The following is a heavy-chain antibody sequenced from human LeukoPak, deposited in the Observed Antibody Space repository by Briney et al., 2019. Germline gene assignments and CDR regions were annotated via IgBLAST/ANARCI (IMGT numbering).Heavy chain of an antibody. J-gene: IGHJ4*02. Sequence: GGSLRLSCAASGFTFSSYGMHWVRQAPGKGLEWVAVISYDGSNKYYADSVKGRFTISRDNSKNTLYLQMNSLRAEDTAVYYCASDKEWLVTGPFDYWGQGTLVTVSS. CDR3: ASDKEWLVTGPFDY. CDR2: ISYDGSNK. V-gene: IGHV3-30*03. CDR1: GFTFSSYG. D-gene: IGHD6-19*01.